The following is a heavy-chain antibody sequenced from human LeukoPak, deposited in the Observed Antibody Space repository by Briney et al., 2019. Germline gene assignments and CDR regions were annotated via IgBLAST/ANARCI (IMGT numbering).Heavy chain of an antibody. D-gene: IGHD3-10*01. CDR3: AREAVHYGSGSHDY. CDR1: GGPISSYY. Sequence: SETLSLTYTVSGGPISSYYWSWIRQPAGKGLEWIGRMHSSGSTNYNPSIKSRVTMSLDTSKNQFSLKVDSVTAADTAMYYCAREAVHYGSGSHDYWGQGTLVAVSS. V-gene: IGHV4-4*07. J-gene: IGHJ4*02. CDR2: MHSSGST.